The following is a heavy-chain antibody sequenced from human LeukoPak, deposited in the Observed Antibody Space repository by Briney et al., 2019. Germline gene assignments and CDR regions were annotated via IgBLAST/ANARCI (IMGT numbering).Heavy chain of an antibody. CDR1: GGSFSGYY. V-gene: IGHV4-34*01. J-gene: IGHJ5*02. CDR2: INHSGST. CDR3: ARQGYYDFWT. D-gene: IGHD3-3*01. Sequence: SETLSLTCAVYGGSFSGYYWSWIRQPPGKGLEWIGEINHSGSTYYSPSLKSRVTISVDTSKNQFSLKLSSVTAADTAVYYCARQGYYDFWTWGQGTLVTVSS.